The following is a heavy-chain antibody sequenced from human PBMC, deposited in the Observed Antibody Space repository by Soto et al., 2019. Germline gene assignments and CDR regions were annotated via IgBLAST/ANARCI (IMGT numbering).Heavy chain of an antibody. CDR2: INHSGST. J-gene: IGHJ4*02. CDR3: ARVPDY. CDR1: GGSFRGYY. V-gene: IGHV4-34*01. Sequence: SETPSLTLAVYGGSFRGYYWGWIRQPPGKGLEWIGEINHSGSTNYNPSLKSRVTISVDTSKNQFSLRLSSVTAADTAVYYCARVPDYWGQGTLVTVSS.